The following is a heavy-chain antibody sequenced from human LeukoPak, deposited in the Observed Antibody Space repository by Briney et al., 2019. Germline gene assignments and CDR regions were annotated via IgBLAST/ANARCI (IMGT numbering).Heavy chain of an antibody. J-gene: IGHJ4*02. D-gene: IGHD6-19*01. CDR3: ARGGGGSSGWYDLLYYFDY. V-gene: IGHV4-39*07. Sequence: SETLSLTCTVSGGSISSSSHYWGWIRQPPGKGLEWIGSMYYRGSTYHNPSLKSRVTISVDTSKNQFSLKLSSVTAADTAVYYCARGGGGSSGWYDLLYYFDYWGQGTLVTVSS. CDR2: MYYRGST. CDR1: GGSISSSSHY.